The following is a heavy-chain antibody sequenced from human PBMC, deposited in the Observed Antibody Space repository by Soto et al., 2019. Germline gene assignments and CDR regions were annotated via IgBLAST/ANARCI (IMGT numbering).Heavy chain of an antibody. Sequence: SETLSLTCTVSGGSISSGGYYWSWIRQHPGKGLEWIGYIYYSGSTYYNPSLKSRVTISVDTSKNQFSLKLSSVTAADTAVYYCARENIVVVPAAIRGYYYYMDVWGKGTTVTVSS. D-gene: IGHD2-2*02. CDR1: GGSISSGGYY. V-gene: IGHV4-31*03. CDR2: IYYSGST. CDR3: ARENIVVVPAAIRGYYYYMDV. J-gene: IGHJ6*03.